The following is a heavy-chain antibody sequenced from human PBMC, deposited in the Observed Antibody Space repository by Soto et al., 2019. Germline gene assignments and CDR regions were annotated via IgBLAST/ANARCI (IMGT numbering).Heavy chain of an antibody. CDR1: GFSFSNSE. V-gene: IGHV3-48*03. Sequence: GGSLRLSCAASGFSFSNSEMNWVRQAPGKGLEWISYITSTGTTTYYADSVKGRFTISRDNAKNSLYLQMNSLRAEDTAVYYCARGNYPVNVYWGQGTLVTVS. D-gene: IGHD3-16*02. CDR3: ARGNYPVNVY. J-gene: IGHJ4*02. CDR2: ITSTGTTT.